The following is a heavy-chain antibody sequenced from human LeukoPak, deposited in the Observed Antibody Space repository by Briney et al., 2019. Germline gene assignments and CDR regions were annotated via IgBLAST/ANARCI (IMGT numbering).Heavy chain of an antibody. CDR1: GGSFSGYY. Sequence: SETLSLTCAVYGGSFSGYYWSWIRQPPGKGLEWIGEINHSGSTNYNPSLKSRVTISVDTSKNQFSLKLSSVTAEDTAVYYCARDYYGDYVWYYYMDVWGKGTTVTISS. V-gene: IGHV4-34*01. CDR3: ARDYYGDYVWYYYMDV. J-gene: IGHJ6*03. CDR2: INHSGST. D-gene: IGHD4-17*01.